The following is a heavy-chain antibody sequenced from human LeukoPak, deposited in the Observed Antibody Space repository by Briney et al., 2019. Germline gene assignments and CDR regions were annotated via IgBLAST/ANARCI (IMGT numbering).Heavy chain of an antibody. CDR3: AREFSGSNYGFPFDY. V-gene: IGHV4-39*02. J-gene: IGHJ4*02. CDR2: IYKSGTT. Sequence: SETLSLTCSVSGTSISSSDYYWAWIRQPAGNGLQFIGRIYKSGTTLYNSSLKSRVTISVDTSKNQFSLKLSSVTAADTAVYYCAREFSGSNYGFPFDYWGQGTLVTVSS. D-gene: IGHD1-26*01. CDR1: GTSISSSDYY.